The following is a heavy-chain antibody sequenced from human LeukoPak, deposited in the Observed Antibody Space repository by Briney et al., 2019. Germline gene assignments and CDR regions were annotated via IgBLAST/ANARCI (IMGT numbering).Heavy chain of an antibody. Sequence: GESLKISCKGSGYSYNSYWIGWVRQMPGKGLEWMGIIYLADSDARYSPSFQGQVSFSADRSINTAYLQWSSLRASDTAMYYCARPKTETGYDAFDTWGQGTMVTVSS. CDR2: IYLADSDA. D-gene: IGHD2-15*01. J-gene: IGHJ3*02. CDR1: GYSYNSYW. CDR3: ARPKTETGYDAFDT. V-gene: IGHV5-51*01.